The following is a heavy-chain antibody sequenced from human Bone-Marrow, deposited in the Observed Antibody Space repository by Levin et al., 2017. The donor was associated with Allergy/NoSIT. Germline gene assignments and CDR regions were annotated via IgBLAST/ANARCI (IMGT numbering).Heavy chain of an antibody. Sequence: PGASVKVSCKASGGTFSSYTISWVRQAPGQGLEWMGRIIPILGIANYAQKFQGRVTITADKSTSTAYMELSSLRSEDTAVYYCASIPRVERSLWANDDAFDIWGQGTMVTVSS. CDR3: ASIPRVERSLWANDDAFDI. D-gene: IGHD3-16*02. J-gene: IGHJ3*02. CDR2: IIPILGIA. V-gene: IGHV1-69*02. CDR1: GGTFSSYT.